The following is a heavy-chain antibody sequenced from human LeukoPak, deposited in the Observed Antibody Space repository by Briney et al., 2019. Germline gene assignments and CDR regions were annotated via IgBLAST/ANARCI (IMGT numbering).Heavy chain of an antibody. J-gene: IGHJ6*03. CDR1: GYTFTCYY. CDR3: ARDTPLLFDYYYCYYMDA. D-gene: IGHD2-15*01. Sequence: ASVKVSCKASGYTFTCYYMHWVRQAPGQGLEWMGRINPNSGGTNYAQKFQGRLTMTRDTSISTAYMELSRLRSDDTAVYYCARDTPLLFDYYYCYYMDAWGKGTTVTVSS. CDR2: INPNSGGT. V-gene: IGHV1-2*06.